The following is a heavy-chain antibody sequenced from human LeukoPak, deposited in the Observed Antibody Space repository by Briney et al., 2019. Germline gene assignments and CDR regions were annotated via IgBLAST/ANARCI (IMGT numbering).Heavy chain of an antibody. D-gene: IGHD2-15*01. Sequence: PGGSLRLSCAASGFTFSNAWMSWVRPAPGKGLEWVGRIKSKTDGGTTDYAAPVKGRFTISRDDSKNTLYLQMNSLKTEDTAVYYCTTALGDCSGGSCYGYWYFDLWGRGTLVTVSS. CDR2: IKSKTDGGTT. CDR1: GFTFSNAW. J-gene: IGHJ2*01. CDR3: TTALGDCSGGSCYGYWYFDL. V-gene: IGHV3-15*01.